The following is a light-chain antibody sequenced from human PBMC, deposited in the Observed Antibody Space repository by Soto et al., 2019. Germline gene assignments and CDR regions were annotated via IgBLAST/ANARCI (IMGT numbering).Light chain of an antibody. CDR2: DAS. J-gene: IGKJ3*01. CDR3: HKYDNLLFT. CDR1: QDISNY. Sequence: DIQMTQSPSSLSASVGDRVTITCQASQDISNYLNWYQQKPGKAPKLLIYDASNLETGVPSRFSGSGSGTDFTFTISSLQPEDIATYYCHKYDNLLFTFGPGTKVDIK. V-gene: IGKV1-33*01.